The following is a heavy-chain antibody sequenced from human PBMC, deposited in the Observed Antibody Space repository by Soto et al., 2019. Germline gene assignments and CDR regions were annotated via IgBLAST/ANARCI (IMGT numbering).Heavy chain of an antibody. Sequence: SETLSLTCTVSGGSISSSSYYWGWIRQPPGKGLEWIGSIYYSGSTYYNPSLKSRVTISVDTSKNQFSLKLSSVTAADTAVYYCARQGLEPYAFDIWGQGTMVTVSS. J-gene: IGHJ3*02. CDR3: ARQGLEPYAFDI. CDR1: GGSISSSSYY. CDR2: IYYSGST. V-gene: IGHV4-39*01. D-gene: IGHD1-1*01.